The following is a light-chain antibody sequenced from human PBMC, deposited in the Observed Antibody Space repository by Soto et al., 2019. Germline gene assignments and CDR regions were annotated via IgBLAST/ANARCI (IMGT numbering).Light chain of an antibody. CDR2: AAS. Sequence: DIQMTQSPSTLSGSVGDRVTISCRASQTISSWLAWYQQKPGTAPKLLIYAASTLQSGVPSRFSGSGSGTDFTLTISCLQSEDFATYYCQQYYSYPLTFGGGTKVDIK. CDR1: QTISSW. J-gene: IGKJ4*01. V-gene: IGKV1-5*01. CDR3: QQYYSYPLT.